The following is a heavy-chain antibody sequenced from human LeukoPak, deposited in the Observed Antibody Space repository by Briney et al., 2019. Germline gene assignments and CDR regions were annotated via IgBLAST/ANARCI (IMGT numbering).Heavy chain of an antibody. D-gene: IGHD2-15*01. CDR3: ARDSSGGSCSDY. CDR2: ISSSSSYI. Sequence: PGGSLRLSCAASGFTFSSYSMKWVRQARGKGLEWVSSISSSSSYIYYADSVTGPFTISRDNAQNSLYLQMNSLRAEDTAVYYCARDSSGGSCSDYWGQGTLVTVSS. CDR1: GFTFSSYS. V-gene: IGHV3-21*01. J-gene: IGHJ4*02.